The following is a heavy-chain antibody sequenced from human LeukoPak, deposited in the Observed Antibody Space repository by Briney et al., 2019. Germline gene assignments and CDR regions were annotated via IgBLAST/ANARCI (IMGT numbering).Heavy chain of an antibody. V-gene: IGHV3-21*01. CDR3: AREAVAGGIEY. J-gene: IGHJ4*02. CDR1: GFTFSSYS. Sequence: GGSLRLSCAASGFTFSSYSMNWVRQAPGQGLELVSSISTTASYIYYAESVKGRFTISRDNAKNSLYLQMNGLRVEDTAVYYCAREAVAGGIEYWGQGTLVTVSS. D-gene: IGHD6-19*01. CDR2: ISTTASYI.